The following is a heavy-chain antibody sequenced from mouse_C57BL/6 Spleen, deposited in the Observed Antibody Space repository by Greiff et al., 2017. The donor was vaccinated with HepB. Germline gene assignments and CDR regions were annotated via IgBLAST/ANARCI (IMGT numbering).Heavy chain of an antibody. V-gene: IGHV2-3*01. J-gene: IGHJ4*01. CDR1: GFSLTSYG. CDR3: ASIYYDYGEGSMDY. D-gene: IGHD2-4*01. Sequence: VQLVESGPGLVAPSQSLSITCTVSGFSLTSYGVSWVRQPPGKGLEWLGVIWGDGSPNYHPALISRLSISKDTSKSQVFLKLNSLQTDDTATYYCASIYYDYGEGSMDYWGQGTSVTVSS. CDR2: IWGDGSP.